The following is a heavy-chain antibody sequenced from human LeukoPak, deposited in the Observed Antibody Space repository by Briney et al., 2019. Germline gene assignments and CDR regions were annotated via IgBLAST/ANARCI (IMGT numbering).Heavy chain of an antibody. CDR2: ISSSGSTI. CDR3: ARAHPYYYGSGSSAVAY. CDR1: GFTFSSYE. V-gene: IGHV3-48*03. J-gene: IGHJ4*02. D-gene: IGHD3-10*01. Sequence: GGSLRLSCAASGFTFSSYEMNWVRQAPGKGLEWVSYISSSGSTIYYADSVKGRFTISRDNAKNSLYLQMNSLRAEDTAVYYCARAHPYYYGSGSSAVAYWGQGTLVTVSS.